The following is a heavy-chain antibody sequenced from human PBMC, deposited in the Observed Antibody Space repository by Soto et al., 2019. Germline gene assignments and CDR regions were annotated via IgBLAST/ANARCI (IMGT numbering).Heavy chain of an antibody. J-gene: IGHJ4*02. D-gene: IGHD5-12*01. V-gene: IGHV1-46*01. CDR2: INPYGGST. Sequence: ASVKVSCKASGYTFTSHYIHWVRQAPGQGLEWMAIINPYGGSTNYAQKFRGRVTLTMDTSTSTVYMEVSSLRSEDTAVYYCATSEGRDGYSFDYWGPGTLVTVSS. CDR1: GYTFTSHY. CDR3: ATSEGRDGYSFDY.